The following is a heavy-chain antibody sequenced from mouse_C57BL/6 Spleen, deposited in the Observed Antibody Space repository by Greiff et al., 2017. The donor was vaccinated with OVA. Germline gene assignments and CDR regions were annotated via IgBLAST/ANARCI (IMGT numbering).Heavy chain of an antibody. CDR3: ARRLGDY. V-gene: IGHV1-82*01. J-gene: IGHJ2*01. CDR1: GYAFSSSW. CDR2: IYPGDGDT. D-gene: IGHD3-2*02. Sequence: VQLQQSGPELVQPGASVKISCKASGYAFSSSWMNWVKQRPGKGLEWIGRIYPGDGDTNYNGKFKGKATLTADKSSSTAYMQLSSLTSEDSAVYFCARRLGDYWGQGTTLTVSS.